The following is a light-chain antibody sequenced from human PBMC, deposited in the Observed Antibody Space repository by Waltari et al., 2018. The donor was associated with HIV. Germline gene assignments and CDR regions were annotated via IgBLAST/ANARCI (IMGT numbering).Light chain of an antibody. CDR3: SSYTTTISYVL. Sequence: QSALTQPPSVSASPGQSVTISCTGTTSDIGSFHRVSWYQQPPGTAPKLLIYDVSNRPPGVPHRVAWSKAGNTASLSIAGLQAEEDADYFCSSYTTTISYVLFGGGTKLTVL. V-gene: IGLV2-18*02. CDR1: TSDIGSFHR. CDR2: DVS. J-gene: IGLJ3*02.